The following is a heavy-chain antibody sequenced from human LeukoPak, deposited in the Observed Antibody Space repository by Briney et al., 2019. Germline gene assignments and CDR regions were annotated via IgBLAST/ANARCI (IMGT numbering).Heavy chain of an antibody. V-gene: IGHV1-69*13. CDR3: ARDKDRYCSSTSYSRDAFDI. D-gene: IGHD2-2*01. CDR2: IIPIFGTA. Sequence: ASVKVSCKASGGTFSSYAISWVRQAPGQGLEWMGGIIPIFGTANYAQKFQGRVTITADESTSTAYMELSSLRSEDTAVYYCARDKDRYCSSTSYSRDAFDIWGQGTMVTVSS. CDR1: GGTFSSYA. J-gene: IGHJ3*02.